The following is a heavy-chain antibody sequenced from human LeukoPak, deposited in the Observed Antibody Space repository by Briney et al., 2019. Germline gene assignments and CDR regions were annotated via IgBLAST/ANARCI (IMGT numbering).Heavy chain of an antibody. CDR3: AKSFSIVVVPAAIDY. Sequence: GGSLRLSCAASGFTFSDYYMSWIRQAPGKGLEWVSYISSSGSTIYYADSVKGRFTISRDNSKSTLYLQMNSLRAEDTAVYYCAKSFSIVVVPAAIDYWGQGTLVTVSS. CDR2: ISSSGSTI. D-gene: IGHD2-2*01. CDR1: GFTFSDYY. V-gene: IGHV3-11*01. J-gene: IGHJ4*02.